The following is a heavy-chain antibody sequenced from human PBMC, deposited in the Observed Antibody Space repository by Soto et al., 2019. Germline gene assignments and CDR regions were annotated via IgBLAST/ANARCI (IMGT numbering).Heavy chain of an antibody. CDR2: IIPIFGTA. J-gene: IGHJ6*02. Sequence: QVQLVQSGAEVKKPGSSVKVSCKASGGTFSSYAISWVRQAPGQGLEWMGGIIPIFGTANYAQKFQGRVTNTADEYTRTADMELSSLISEDTAVYYCARHVPAAGYYYGMDVWGQGTTVTVSS. CDR3: ARHVPAAGYYYGMDV. D-gene: IGHD2-2*01. V-gene: IGHV1-69*12. CDR1: GGTFSSYA.